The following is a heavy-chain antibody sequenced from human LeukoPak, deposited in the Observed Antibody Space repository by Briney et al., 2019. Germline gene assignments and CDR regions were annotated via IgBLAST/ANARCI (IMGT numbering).Heavy chain of an antibody. CDR2: IKQDGSEK. CDR1: GFTFSSYW. V-gene: IGHV3-7*01. D-gene: IGHD3-3*01. CDR3: ARGNYDFWSGYPFDY. Sequence: PGGSLRLSCAASGFTFSSYWMSWVRQAPGKGLEWVANIKQDGSEKYYVDSVKGRFTISRDNAKNSLYLQMNSLRAEDTAVYYCARGNYDFWSGYPFDYWGQGTLVTVFS. J-gene: IGHJ4*02.